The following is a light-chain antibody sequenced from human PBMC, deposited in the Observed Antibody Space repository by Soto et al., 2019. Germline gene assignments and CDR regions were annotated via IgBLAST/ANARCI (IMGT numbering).Light chain of an antibody. V-gene: IGLV2-14*01. Sequence: QSVLTQPASVSGSPGQSITISCTGTSSDVGGYKYVSWYQQYPGKAPKLMMYEVSNRPSGVSNRFSGSKSGNTASLTISGLQAEDEADYYCSSYTTGSPCVFGTGTKVTVL. CDR3: SSYTTGSPCV. CDR1: SSDVGGYKY. CDR2: EVS. J-gene: IGLJ1*01.